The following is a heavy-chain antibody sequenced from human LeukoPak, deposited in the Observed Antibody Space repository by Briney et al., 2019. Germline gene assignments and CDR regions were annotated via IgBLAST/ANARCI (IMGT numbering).Heavy chain of an antibody. V-gene: IGHV3-48*03. CDR1: GFTFSSYE. CDR2: ISRSGGTI. CDR3: ARDPNDY. J-gene: IGHJ4*02. Sequence: GSLRLSCAASGFTFSSYEMNWVRQAPGKGLEWVSYISRSGGTIYYADSVKGQFTISRDNAKNSLYLQMNSPRAEDTAVYYCARDPNDYWGQGTLVTVSS.